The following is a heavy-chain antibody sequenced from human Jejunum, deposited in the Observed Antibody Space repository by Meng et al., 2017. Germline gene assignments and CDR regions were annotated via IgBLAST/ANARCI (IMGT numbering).Heavy chain of an antibody. J-gene: IGHJ4*02. CDR1: GDSFNSPDYY. Sequence: QPQASGPWYVKPSQTLSLTCTVSGDSFNSPDYYWSWIRQPPEKGLEWIGYIYYSGSTYYNPSLKSRVSISGDTSNKQFSLKLTSVTAADTAVYYCARSPYSGSALPFFDYWGQGSLVTVSS. CDR3: ARSPYSGSALPFFDY. CDR2: IYYSGST. V-gene: IGHV4-30-4*01. D-gene: IGHD1-26*01.